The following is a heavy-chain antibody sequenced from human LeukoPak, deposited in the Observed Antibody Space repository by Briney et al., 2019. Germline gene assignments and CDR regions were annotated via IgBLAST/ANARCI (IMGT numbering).Heavy chain of an antibody. Sequence: PGGSLRLSCAASGFTFSSYAMHWVRQAPGKGLEWVAVISYDGSNKYYADSVKGRFTISRDNSKNTLFLQMNSLKTEDTAVYYCARGDYYDIGSYHVPPNYWGQGTLVTVSS. V-gene: IGHV3-30-3*01. CDR3: ARGDYYDIGSYHVPPNY. J-gene: IGHJ4*02. CDR2: ISYDGSNK. CDR1: GFTFSSYA. D-gene: IGHD3-22*01.